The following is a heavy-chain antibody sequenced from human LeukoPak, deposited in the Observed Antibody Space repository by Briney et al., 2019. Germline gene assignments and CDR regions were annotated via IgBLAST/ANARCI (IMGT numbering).Heavy chain of an antibody. CDR3: ARPAYTAAYDL. CDR2: MKGDGSEI. J-gene: IGHJ3*01. Sequence: PGGSLRLSCAASGFIFSTYWMMWARQAPRKGLEWVANMKGDGSEIHYVDSVKGRFTISRDNARNSLFLQMNGLRPEDTAVYYCARPAYTAAYDLWGQGTMVTVSS. V-gene: IGHV3-7*01. CDR1: GFIFSTYW. D-gene: IGHD3-16*01.